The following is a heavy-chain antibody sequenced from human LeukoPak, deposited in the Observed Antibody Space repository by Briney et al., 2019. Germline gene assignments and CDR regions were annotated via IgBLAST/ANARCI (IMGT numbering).Heavy chain of an antibody. V-gene: IGHV3-48*03. CDR3: ARGAFGSSWYIDF. Sequence: PGGSLRLSRAASRFTFSSYEINWVRQVPGEGLEWVAHISGSGSTFYYAESVKGRFTISRDNPKNSLFLQMNSLTAEDTATYYCARGAFGSSWYIDFWGRGTLVTVSS. CDR1: RFTFSSYE. CDR2: ISGSGSTF. J-gene: IGHJ4*02. D-gene: IGHD6-13*01.